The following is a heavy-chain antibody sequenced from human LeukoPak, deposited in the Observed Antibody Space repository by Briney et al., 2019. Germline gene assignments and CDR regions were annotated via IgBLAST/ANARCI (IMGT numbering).Heavy chain of an antibody. CDR1: GGSFSGYY. D-gene: IGHD3-22*01. Sequence: PSETLSLTCAVYGGSFSGYYWSWIRQPPGKGLEWIGEINHSGSTNYNPSLKSRVTISVDTSTSQFSLKLRTVTAADTAVYYCARSSEGRYYYDSSGYSYYYYYMDVWGKGTTVTISS. V-gene: IGHV4-34*01. J-gene: IGHJ6*03. CDR2: INHSGST. CDR3: ARSSEGRYYYDSSGYSYYYYYMDV.